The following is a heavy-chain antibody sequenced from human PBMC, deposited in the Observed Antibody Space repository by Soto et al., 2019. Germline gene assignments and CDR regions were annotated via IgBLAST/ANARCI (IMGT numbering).Heavy chain of an antibody. CDR1: GFSLSTSGVG. D-gene: IGHD3-22*01. Sequence: QITLKESGPTLVKPTQTLTLTCTFSGFSLSTSGVGVGWIRQPPGKALEWLALIYWNDDKRYSPSLKSRLTITRDTSKNQVVLTMTSIDPVDTATYYCAHTDSSGYYYGDFDIWGQGTMVTVSS. CDR3: AHTDSSGYYYGDFDI. V-gene: IGHV2-5*01. CDR2: IYWNDDK. J-gene: IGHJ3*02.